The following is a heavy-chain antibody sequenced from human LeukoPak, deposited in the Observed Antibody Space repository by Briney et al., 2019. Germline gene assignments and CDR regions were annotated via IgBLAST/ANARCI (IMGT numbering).Heavy chain of an antibody. J-gene: IGHJ4*02. V-gene: IGHV3-7*01. D-gene: IGHD4-11*01. CDR2: INHDGSVK. CDR3: AKDSYSKGDY. CDR1: GFTFSSSW. Sequence: PEGSLRLSCVASGFTFSSSWMAWVRQAPGKGLQWVANINHDGSVKNYVGSVKGRFAISRDNAQNSFYLQMNSLETDDTAVYYCAKDSYSKGDYWGQGTLVTVSS.